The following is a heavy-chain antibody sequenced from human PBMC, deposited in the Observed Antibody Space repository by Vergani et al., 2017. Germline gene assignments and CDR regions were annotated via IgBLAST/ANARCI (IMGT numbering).Heavy chain of an antibody. J-gene: IGHJ3*02. Sequence: QVQLQESGPGLVKPSETLSLTCTVSGGSISSYYWSWIRQPPGKGLEWIGYIYYSGSTNYNPSLKSRVTISVDTSKNQFSLKLSSVTAADTAVYYCARGRGVSYRPGAFDIWGQGTMVTVSS. D-gene: IGHD2-8*01. CDR2: IYYSGST. V-gene: IGHV4-59*01. CDR1: GGSISSYY. CDR3: ARGRGVSYRPGAFDI.